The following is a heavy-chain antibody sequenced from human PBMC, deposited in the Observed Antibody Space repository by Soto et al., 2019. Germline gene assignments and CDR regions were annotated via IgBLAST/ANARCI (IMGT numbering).Heavy chain of an antibody. CDR1: GITLSRDC. Sequence: GGSLRLSCTASGITLSRDCMTWVRQAPGKGLEWVASIKPDGSGEYYLDSVKGRFTISRDNTKNSLYLQANSLRAEDTAMYFCAKLLNGVTALDYWGQGTLVTVSS. D-gene: IGHD2-21*02. CDR2: IKPDGSGE. J-gene: IGHJ4*02. CDR3: AKLLNGVTALDY. V-gene: IGHV3-7*01.